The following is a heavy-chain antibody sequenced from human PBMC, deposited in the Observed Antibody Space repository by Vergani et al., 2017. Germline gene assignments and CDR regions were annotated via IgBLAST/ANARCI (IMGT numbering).Heavy chain of an antibody. D-gene: IGHD6-6*01. Sequence: QVQLVQSGAEVKKPGSSVKVSCKASGGTFSSYAISWVRQAPGQGLEWMGWISAYNGNTNYAQQLQGRVTMTTDTSTSTAYMELRSLRSDDTAVYYCARDSRQDSIAHDAFDIWGQGTMVTVSS. CDR2: ISAYNGNT. CDR3: ARDSRQDSIAHDAFDI. CDR1: GGTFSSYA. J-gene: IGHJ3*02. V-gene: IGHV1-18*01.